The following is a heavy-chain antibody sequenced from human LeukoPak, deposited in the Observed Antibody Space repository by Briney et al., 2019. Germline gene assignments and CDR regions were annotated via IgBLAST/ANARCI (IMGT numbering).Heavy chain of an antibody. CDR2: ISGSGGST. D-gene: IGHD1-26*01. J-gene: IGHJ4*02. Sequence: PGGSLRLSCAASGFTFSIYGMSWVRQAPGRGLEWVSAISGSGGSTYYADSVKGRFTISRDNSKNTLYLQMNSLRAEDTAVYYCAKDSGSAWERFHGYWGQGTLVTVSS. V-gene: IGHV3-23*01. CDR3: AKDSGSAWERFHGY. CDR1: GFTFSIYG.